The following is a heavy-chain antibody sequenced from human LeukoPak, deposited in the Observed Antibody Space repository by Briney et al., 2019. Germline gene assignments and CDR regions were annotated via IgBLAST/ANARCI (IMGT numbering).Heavy chain of an antibody. CDR3: ARFKRGATAGLFDY. CDR2: IWFDGSKE. CDR1: GFTFSSYG. V-gene: IGHV3-33*01. J-gene: IGHJ4*02. Sequence: PGGSLRLSGAASGFTFSSYGMHWVRQAPGKGLEWLAVIWFDGSKEYYADSVKGRFTISRDNSKNTLYLQLNSLRAEDTAIYYCARFKRGATAGLFDYWGQGTLVSVSS. D-gene: IGHD6-13*01.